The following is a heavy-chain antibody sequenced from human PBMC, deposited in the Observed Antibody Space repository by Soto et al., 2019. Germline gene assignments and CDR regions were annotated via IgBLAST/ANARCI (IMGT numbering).Heavy chain of an antibody. J-gene: IGHJ4*02. CDR3: ARGSVVAATLFDY. CDR1: GGSISSGGYY. Sequence: QVQLQESGPGLVKPSQTLSLTCSVSGGSISSGGYYWSWIRQHPGKGLEWIGYIYYSGSTYYNPSLKSRVTISVDTSKNQFSLKLSSVTAADTAVYYCARGSVVAATLFDYWGQGTLVTVSS. V-gene: IGHV4-31*03. D-gene: IGHD2-15*01. CDR2: IYYSGST.